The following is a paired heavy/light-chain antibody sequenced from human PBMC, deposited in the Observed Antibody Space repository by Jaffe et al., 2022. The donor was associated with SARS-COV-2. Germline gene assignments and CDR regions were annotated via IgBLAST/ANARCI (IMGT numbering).Light chain of an antibody. J-gene: IGKJ2*01. CDR2: GAS. CDR1: QSINKF. V-gene: IGKV1-39*01. CDR3: QQSYTTPLT. Sequence: DIQMTQSPSSLSASVGDRVTITCRASQSINKFLNWFQQKPGKAPNLLIYGASNLQSGVPSRFSGSGSGTDFTLTISSLQPEDFATYYCQQSYTTPLTFGQGTRLEIK.
Heavy chain of an antibody. V-gene: IGHV3-7*01. CDR1: GFTFSSYW. Sequence: EVQLVESGGGLVQPGGSLRLSCAASGFTFSSYWMYWVRQAPGKELEWLANINQDGSEKRYVDSVKGRFTVSRDNAKNSLYLQMNSLRAEDTAVYYCARVEVLTTYHYYYMDVWGKGTTVTVSS. D-gene: IGHD3-16*01. J-gene: IGHJ6*03. CDR2: INQDGSEK. CDR3: ARVEVLTTYHYYYMDV.